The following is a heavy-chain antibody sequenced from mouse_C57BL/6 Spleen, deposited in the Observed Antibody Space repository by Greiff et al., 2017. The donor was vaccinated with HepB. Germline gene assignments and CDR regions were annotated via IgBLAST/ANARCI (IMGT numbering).Heavy chain of an antibody. V-gene: IGHV1-66*01. Sequence: LMEPGASVKISCKASGYSFTSYYIHWVKQRPGQGLEWIGWIYPGSGNTKYNEKFKGKATLTADTSSSTAYMQLSSLTSEDSAVYYCAKLHGAMDYWGQGTSVTVSS. CDR1: GYSFTSYY. CDR3: AKLHGAMDY. CDR2: IYPGSGNT. J-gene: IGHJ4*01.